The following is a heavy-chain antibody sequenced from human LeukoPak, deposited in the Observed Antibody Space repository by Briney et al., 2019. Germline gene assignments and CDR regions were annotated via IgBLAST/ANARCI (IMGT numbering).Heavy chain of an antibody. D-gene: IGHD6-13*01. CDR1: GFTFSSYA. CDR2: ISSNGGST. V-gene: IGHV3-64*01. Sequence: GGSLRLSCAASGFTFSSYAMHWVRQAPGKGLEYVSAISSNGGSTYYANSVKGRFTISRDNSKNTLYLQMGSLRAEDMAVYYCARESWDSSSWYTPHFDYWGQGTLVTVSS. J-gene: IGHJ4*02. CDR3: ARESWDSSSWYTPHFDY.